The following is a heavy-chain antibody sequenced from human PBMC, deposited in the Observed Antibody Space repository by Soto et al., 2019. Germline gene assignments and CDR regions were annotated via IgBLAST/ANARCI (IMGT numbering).Heavy chain of an antibody. D-gene: IGHD3-3*01. CDR1: GFTFSSYA. CDR3: AKSSGVTIFVVVIKDHDAFDI. V-gene: IGHV3-23*01. Sequence: EVQLLESGGGLVQPGGSLRLSCAASGFTFSSYAMSWVRQAPGKGLEWVSAISGSGGSTYYADSVKGRFTISRDNSKNTLYLQMNSLRAEDTAVYYCAKSSGVTIFVVVIKDHDAFDIWGQGTMVTVSS. CDR2: ISGSGGST. J-gene: IGHJ3*02.